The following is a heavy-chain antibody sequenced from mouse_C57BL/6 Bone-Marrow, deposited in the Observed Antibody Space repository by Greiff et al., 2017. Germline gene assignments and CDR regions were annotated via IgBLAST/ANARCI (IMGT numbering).Heavy chain of an antibody. Sequence: EVPLQESGGGLVKPGGSLKLSCAASGFTFSSYAMSWVRQPPEKRLEWVATISDGGSYTYYPDNVKGRFTISRDHAKNNRYLQMSHLKSEDTAMDYCARERYDYYAMDYWGQGTSVTVSS. CDR2: ISDGGSYT. J-gene: IGHJ4*01. V-gene: IGHV5-4*01. D-gene: IGHD2-10*02. CDR3: ARERYDYYAMDY. CDR1: GFTFSSYA.